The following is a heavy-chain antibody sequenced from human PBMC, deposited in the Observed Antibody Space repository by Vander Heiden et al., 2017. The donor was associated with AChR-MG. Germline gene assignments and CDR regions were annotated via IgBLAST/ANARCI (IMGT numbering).Heavy chain of an antibody. J-gene: IGHJ6*02. CDR2: ISGSGGST. Sequence: EVQLLESGGGLVQPGGSLRLSCAASGFTFGSYAMSWVRQAPGKGLEWVSAISGSGGSTYYADSVKGRFTISRDNSKNTLYLQMNSLRAEDTAVYYCAKGRLRYEGYGMDVWGQGTTVTVSS. CDR3: AKGRLRYEGYGMDV. CDR1: GFTFGSYA. V-gene: IGHV3-23*01. D-gene: IGHD3-9*01.